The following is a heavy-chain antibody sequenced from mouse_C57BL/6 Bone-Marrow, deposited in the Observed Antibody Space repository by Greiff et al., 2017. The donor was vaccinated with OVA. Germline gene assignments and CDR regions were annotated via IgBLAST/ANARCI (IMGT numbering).Heavy chain of an antibody. Sequence: QVQLKESGAELVRPGASVTLSCKASGYTFTDYEMHWVKQTPVHGLEWIGAIDPETGGTAYNQKFKGKAILTADKSSSTAYMELRSLTSEDSAVYYCTRWGDSDYWGQGTTLTVSS. V-gene: IGHV1-15*01. CDR2: IDPETGGT. CDR1: GYTFTDYE. CDR3: TRWGDSDY. J-gene: IGHJ2*01.